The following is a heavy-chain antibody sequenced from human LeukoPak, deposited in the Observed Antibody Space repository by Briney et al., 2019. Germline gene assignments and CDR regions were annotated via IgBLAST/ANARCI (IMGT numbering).Heavy chain of an antibody. CDR3: ARAHDAFDI. CDR2: ISSSSSTI. V-gene: IGHV3-48*04. J-gene: IGHJ3*02. Sequence: GGSLRPSCAASGFTFSSYSMNWVRQAPGKGLEWVSYISSSSSTIYYADSVKGRFTISRDNAKDSLYLQMNSLRAEDTAVYYCARAHDAFDIWGQGTMVTVSS. CDR1: GFTFSSYS.